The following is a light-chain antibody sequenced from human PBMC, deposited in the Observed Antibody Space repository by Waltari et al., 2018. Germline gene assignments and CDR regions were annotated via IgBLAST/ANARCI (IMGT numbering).Light chain of an antibody. Sequence: QSVVTQPPSVSAAPGQKVTISCSGSSFNIGKNHVSWYKQHPGTAPQLLIYETDKRPSVIPGRCSGSKSGTSATLGGTGLQAGDEADYYCGVWDSSLKAYVFGPGTSVAVL. V-gene: IGLV1-51*02. CDR3: GVWDSSLKAYV. CDR1: SFNIGKNH. J-gene: IGLJ1*01. CDR2: ETD.